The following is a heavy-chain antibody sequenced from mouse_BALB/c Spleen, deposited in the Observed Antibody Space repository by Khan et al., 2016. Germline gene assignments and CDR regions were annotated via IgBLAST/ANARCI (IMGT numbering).Heavy chain of an antibody. CDR2: NDPANGNS. J-gene: IGHJ2*01. D-gene: IGHD1-1*01. CDR1: GFNIKDTY. CDR3: ARRGPIYYYGSSYGY. V-gene: IGHV14-3*02. Sequence: VRLQQSGAELVKPGASVKLSCTASGFNIKDTYMHWVKQRPEQGLEWIGRNDPANGNSKYDPKFQGKATIIVDKSSNTAYLQLSSLTSEDTAVYYCARRGPIYYYGSSYGYWGQGTTLTVSS.